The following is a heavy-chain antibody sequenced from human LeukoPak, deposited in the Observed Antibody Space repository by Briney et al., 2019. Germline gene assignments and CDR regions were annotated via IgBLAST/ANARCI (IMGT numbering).Heavy chain of an antibody. V-gene: IGHV4-59*01. CDR3: ARVRCSSTSCSMRGAFDI. D-gene: IGHD2-2*01. CDR1: GGSISSYY. Sequence: PSETLSLTCTVSGGSISSYYWNWIRQPPGKGLEWIGYIYYSGSTNYNPSLKSQITISVDTSRNQFSLRLSSVTAADTAVYYCARVRCSSTSCSMRGAFDIWGQGTVVTVSS. CDR2: IYYSGST. J-gene: IGHJ3*02.